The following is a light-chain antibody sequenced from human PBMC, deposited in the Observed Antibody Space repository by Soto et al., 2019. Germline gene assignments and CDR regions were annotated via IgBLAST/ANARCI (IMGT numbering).Light chain of an antibody. CDR1: QRVLKGS. V-gene: IGKV3-20*01. J-gene: IGKJ4*01. Sequence: DIVLTQSPDTLSLSPGERATLFCRTSQRVLKGSLAWYQRRPGQAPRLLIFAASSRATGIPDRFSGSGSGADFSLTIDRLEPEDSAVYYCQQYGSSPPTFGSGTQVLIK. CDR2: AAS. CDR3: QQYGSSPPT.